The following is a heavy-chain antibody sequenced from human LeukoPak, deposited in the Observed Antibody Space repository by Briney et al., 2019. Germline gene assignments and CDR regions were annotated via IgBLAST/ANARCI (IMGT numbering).Heavy chain of an antibody. Sequence: VASVKVSCKASGGTFSSYTISRVRQAPGQGLEWMGRIIPILGIANYAQKFQGRVTITADKSTSTAYMELSSLRSEDTAVYYCARERSYSGYYDAFDIWGQGTMVTVSS. CDR1: GGTFSSYT. J-gene: IGHJ3*02. V-gene: IGHV1-69*04. CDR2: IIPILGIA. D-gene: IGHD3-22*01. CDR3: ARERSYSGYYDAFDI.